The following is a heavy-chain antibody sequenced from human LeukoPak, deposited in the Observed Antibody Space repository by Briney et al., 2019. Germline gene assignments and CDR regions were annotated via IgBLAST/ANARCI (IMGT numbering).Heavy chain of an antibody. D-gene: IGHD3-3*01. CDR3: ARRRGDFWSDYYAFDY. CDR1: GGSISSYY. Sequence: SETLSLTCTVSGGSISSYYWSWIRQPPGKGLEWIGYIYYSGSTNYNPSLTSRVTISLDTSKNQFSLKLRYVTAADTAVYYCARRRGDFWSDYYAFDYWGQGTLVTISS. CDR2: IYYSGST. J-gene: IGHJ4*02. V-gene: IGHV4-59*08.